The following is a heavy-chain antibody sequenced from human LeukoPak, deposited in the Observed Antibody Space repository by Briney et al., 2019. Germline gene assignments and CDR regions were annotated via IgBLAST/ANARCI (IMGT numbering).Heavy chain of an antibody. CDR3: ASFYGDYNYFEY. CDR2: ISSSSSYI. J-gene: IGHJ4*02. D-gene: IGHD4-17*01. CDR1: RFIFSAYS. V-gene: IGHV3-21*01. Sequence: GGSLRLSCAASRFIFSAYSMNWVRQAPGKGLEWVSFISSSSSYISYADSVKGRFTISRDNAKNSLYLQMNSLRAEDTAMYYCASFYGDYNYFEYWGQGALVTVSP.